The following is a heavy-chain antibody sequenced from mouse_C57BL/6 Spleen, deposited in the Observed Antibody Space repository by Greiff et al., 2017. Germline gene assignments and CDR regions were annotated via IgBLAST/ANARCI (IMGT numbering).Heavy chain of an antibody. V-gene: IGHV1-81*01. CDR1: GYTFTSYG. CDR2: IYPRSGNT. Sequence: VKLMESGAELARPGASVKLSCKASGYTFTSYGISWVKQRTGQGLEWIGEIYPRSGNTYYNEKFKGKATLTADKSSSTAYMELRSLTSEDSAVYFCARWDYDGYYAMDYWGQGTSVTVSS. CDR3: ARWDYDGYYAMDY. J-gene: IGHJ4*01. D-gene: IGHD2-4*01.